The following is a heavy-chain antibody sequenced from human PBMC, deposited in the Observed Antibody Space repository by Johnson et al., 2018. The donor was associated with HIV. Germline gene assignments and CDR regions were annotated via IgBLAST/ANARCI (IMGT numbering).Heavy chain of an antibody. CDR2: ISDDGSNK. V-gene: IGHV3-30*04. J-gene: IGHJ3*02. CDR3: AREREDYGLDI. D-gene: IGHD4/OR15-4a*01. Sequence: QMQLVESGGGVVQPGRSLRLSCAASGFTFSSYAMHWVRQAPGKGLEWVAVISDDGSNKYYADSVKGRFTISRDNSKNTLYLQMNSLRAEDTAVYYCAREREDYGLDIWGQGTMVTVSS. CDR1: GFTFSSYA.